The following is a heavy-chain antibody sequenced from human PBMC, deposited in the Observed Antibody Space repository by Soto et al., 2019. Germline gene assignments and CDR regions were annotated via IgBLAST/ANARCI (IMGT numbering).Heavy chain of an antibody. CDR1: GFTFSSYA. CDR2: ISGSGGST. V-gene: IGHV3-23*01. J-gene: IGHJ6*04. Sequence: VGSLRLSCAASGFTFSSYAMSWVRQAPGKGLEWVSAISGSGGSTYYADSVKGRFTISRDNSKNTLYLKMNSLRAEDTSVYYCAKWGNSRQLLGVALYYYYGMDVWGKGTTVTVSS. D-gene: IGHD3-3*01. CDR3: AKWGNSRQLLGVALYYYYGMDV.